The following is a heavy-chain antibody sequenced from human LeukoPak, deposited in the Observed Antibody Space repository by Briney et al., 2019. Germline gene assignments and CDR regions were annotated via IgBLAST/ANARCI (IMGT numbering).Heavy chain of an antibody. J-gene: IGHJ6*02. Sequence: SQTLSLTCAVSGGSISSGGYSWSWIRQPPGKGLEWIGYIYHSGSTYYNPSLKSRVTISVDRSKNQFSLKLSSVTAADTAVYYCASSSTGEGYYYYGMDVWGQGTTVTVSS. CDR2: IYHSGST. CDR3: ASSSTGEGYYYYGMDV. V-gene: IGHV4-30-2*01. CDR1: GGSISSGGYS. D-gene: IGHD2-2*01.